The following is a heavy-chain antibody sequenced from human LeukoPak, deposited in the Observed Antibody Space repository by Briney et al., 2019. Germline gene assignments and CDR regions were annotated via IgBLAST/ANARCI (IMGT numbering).Heavy chain of an antibody. CDR1: GFTFSTYW. V-gene: IGHV3-7*01. CDR3: ARLVRGVDH. D-gene: IGHD3-10*01. CDR2: IRQDGSEK. J-gene: IGHJ4*02. Sequence: PGGSLRLSCAASGFTFSTYWMTWVRQAPGKGLEWVANIRQDGSEKYYVDSVKGRFTISRDNAKNSLYLQMNSLRAEDTAVYYCARLVRGVDHWGQGTLVTVSS.